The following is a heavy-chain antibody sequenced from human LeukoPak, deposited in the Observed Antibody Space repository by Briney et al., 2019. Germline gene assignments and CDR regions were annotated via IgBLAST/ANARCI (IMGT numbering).Heavy chain of an antibody. CDR2: IYYSGST. CDR3: ARSAAAASRTFYFDY. J-gene: IGHJ4*02. D-gene: IGHD6-13*01. Sequence: SETLSLTCTVPGGSISSGGYYWSWIRQHPGKGLEWIGYIYYSGSTNYNPSLKSRVTISVDTSKNQFSLKLSSVTAADTAVYYCARSAAAASRTFYFDYWGQGTLVTVSS. V-gene: IGHV4-61*08. CDR1: GGSISSGGYY.